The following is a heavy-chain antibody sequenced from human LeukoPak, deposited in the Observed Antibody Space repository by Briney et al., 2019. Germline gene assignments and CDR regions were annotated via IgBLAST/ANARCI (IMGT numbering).Heavy chain of an antibody. V-gene: IGHV4-61*02. CDR2: IYTSGST. D-gene: IGHD3-22*01. J-gene: IGHJ4*02. CDR1: GGSISSGSYY. Sequence: PSETLSLTCTVSGGSISSGSYYWSWIRQPAGKGLEWIGRIYTSGSTNYNPSLKSRVTISVDTSKNQFSLKLSSVTAADMAVYYCARRRRYYDSSGYYYAYFDYWGQGTLVTVSS. CDR3: ARRRRYYDSSGYYYAYFDY.